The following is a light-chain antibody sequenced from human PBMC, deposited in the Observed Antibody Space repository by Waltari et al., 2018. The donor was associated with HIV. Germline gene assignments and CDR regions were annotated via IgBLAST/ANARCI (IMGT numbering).Light chain of an antibody. V-gene: IGKV1-9*01. J-gene: IGKJ3*01. CDR3: LHLNSYPLT. Sequence: DIQLTQSPSFLSASVGDRVTITCRASQGISSYLAWYQQKPGKAPKLLMHAASTLQSGVPSRFSGSGSGTEFTLTISSLQPEDFATYYCLHLNSYPLTFGPGTKVEIK. CDR2: AAS. CDR1: QGISSY.